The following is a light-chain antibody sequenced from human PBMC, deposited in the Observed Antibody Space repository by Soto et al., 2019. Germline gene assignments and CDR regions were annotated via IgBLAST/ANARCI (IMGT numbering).Light chain of an antibody. CDR3: QQSYSRPRT. CDR1: QSISSY. J-gene: IGKJ1*01. Sequence: DIQMTHSRSSLSASVGDRVTITSRASQSISSYLNWYQQKPGKAPNLLIYTASSLESGVPSRFSGSGSGTDFTLTITSLQPEDFATYFCQQSYSRPRTFGQGTKVDI. CDR2: TAS. V-gene: IGKV1-39*01.